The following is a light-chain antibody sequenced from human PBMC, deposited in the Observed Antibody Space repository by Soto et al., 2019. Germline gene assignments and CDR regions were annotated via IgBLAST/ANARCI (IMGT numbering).Light chain of an antibody. CDR1: QSLLHTDGYNY. V-gene: IGKV2-28*01. CDR3: AQGLATPFT. CDR2: LGS. Sequence: DIVMTQSPLSLPVTPGEPASISCRSSQSLLHTDGYNYLDWYLQKPGQPPQLLIYLGSNRASGVPDRFSGSGSGTDFTLTINRVEAEDVGLYFCAQGLATPFTFGGGTKVDIK. J-gene: IGKJ4*01.